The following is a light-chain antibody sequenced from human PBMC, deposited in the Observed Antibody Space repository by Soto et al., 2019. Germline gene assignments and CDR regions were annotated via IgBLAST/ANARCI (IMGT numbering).Light chain of an antibody. Sequence: QSVLTQPPSASGSPGQSVTISCTGTSSDVGGYSYVSWYQQHPGKAPKLMIYEVSKRPSGVPDRFSGSKSGNTASLTVSGLQAEDEADYYCGSYAGSETYVFGTGTKVTVL. CDR2: EVS. CDR3: GSYAGSETYV. J-gene: IGLJ1*01. CDR1: SSDVGGYSY. V-gene: IGLV2-8*01.